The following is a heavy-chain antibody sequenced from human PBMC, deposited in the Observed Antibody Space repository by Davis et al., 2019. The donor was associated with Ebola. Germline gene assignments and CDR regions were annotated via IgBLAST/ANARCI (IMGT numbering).Heavy chain of an antibody. CDR1: GFTFSSYE. CDR2: ISSSGSTI. V-gene: IGHV3-48*03. CDR3: AKIFFGTRAIDYGDY. D-gene: IGHD3-3*01. Sequence: GESLKISCAASGFTFSSYEMNWVRQAPGKGLEWVSYISSSGSTIYYADSVKGRFTISRDNAKNSLYLQMNSLRAEDTAIYYCAKIFFGTRAIDYGDYWGQGTLVTVSS. J-gene: IGHJ4*02.